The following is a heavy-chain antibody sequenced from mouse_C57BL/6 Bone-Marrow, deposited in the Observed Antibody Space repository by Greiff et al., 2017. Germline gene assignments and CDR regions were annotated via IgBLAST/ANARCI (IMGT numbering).Heavy chain of an antibody. Sequence: DVKLVESEGGLVQPGSSMKLSCTASGFTFSDYYMAWVRQVPEKGLEWVANINYDGSSTYYLDSLKSRFIISRDNAKNILYLQMSSLKSEDTATYYCARVGRLRRFDYWGQGTTLTVSS. V-gene: IGHV5-16*01. D-gene: IGHD2-4*01. CDR1: GFTFSDYY. CDR2: INYDGSST. CDR3: ARVGRLRRFDY. J-gene: IGHJ2*01.